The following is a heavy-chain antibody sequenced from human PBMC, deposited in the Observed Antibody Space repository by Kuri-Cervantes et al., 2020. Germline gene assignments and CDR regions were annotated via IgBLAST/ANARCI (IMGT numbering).Heavy chain of an antibody. V-gene: IGHV1-18*01. CDR3: AREMRRYYYGSGSPYFDY. Sequence: ASVKVSCKASGYTFTSYAMHWVRQAPGQGLEWMGWISAYNGNTNYAQKLQGRVTMTTDTSTSTAYMELRSLRSDDTAVYYCAREMRRYYYGSGSPYFDYWGQGTLVTVSS. CDR2: ISAYNGNT. CDR1: GYTFTSYA. D-gene: IGHD3-10*01. J-gene: IGHJ4*02.